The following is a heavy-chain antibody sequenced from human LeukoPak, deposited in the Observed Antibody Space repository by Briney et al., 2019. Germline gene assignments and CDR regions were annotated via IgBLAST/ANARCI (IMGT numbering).Heavy chain of an antibody. CDR2: INHSGST. CDR3: AFTTGNYYLDS. CDR1: GFTFSNAW. J-gene: IGHJ4*02. Sequence: PGGSLRLSCAASGFTFSNAWMTWVRQPPGKGLEWIGEINHSGSTNYNPSLKSRVTVSVDTSKNQFSLKLSSVTAADTAVYYCAFTTGNYYLDSWGQGTLVTVSS. D-gene: IGHD1-26*01. V-gene: IGHV4-34*08.